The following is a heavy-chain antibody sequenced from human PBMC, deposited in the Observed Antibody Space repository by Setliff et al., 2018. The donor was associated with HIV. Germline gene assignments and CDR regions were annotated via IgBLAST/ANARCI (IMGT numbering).Heavy chain of an antibody. J-gene: IGHJ6*02. CDR2: IGQDGSEK. D-gene: IGHD3-10*01. V-gene: IGHV3-7*01. CDR3: ARKLRPGHGVDV. CDR1: GFSFNNYW. Sequence: LGGSLRLSCVASGFSFNNYWMCWVRQAPGKGLEWVANIGQDGSEKNYVDSVKGRFTISRDNAKNSMDLQMNSLRAEDTAIYYCARKLRPGHGVDVWGQGTTVTVSS.